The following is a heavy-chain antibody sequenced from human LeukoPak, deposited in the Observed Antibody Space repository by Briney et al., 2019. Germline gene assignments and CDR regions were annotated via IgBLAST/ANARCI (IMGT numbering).Heavy chain of an antibody. CDR3: ARAYNTVAGTVFDY. CDR2: IYYSGST. Sequence: SETLSLTCTVSGDSISSYYWSWIRQPPGKGLEWIGYIYYSGSTNYNPSLKSRVTISVDTSKNQFSLKLSSVTAADTAVYYCARAYNTVAGTVFDYWGQGTLVTVSS. D-gene: IGHD6-19*01. CDR1: GDSISSYY. J-gene: IGHJ4*02. V-gene: IGHV4-59*01.